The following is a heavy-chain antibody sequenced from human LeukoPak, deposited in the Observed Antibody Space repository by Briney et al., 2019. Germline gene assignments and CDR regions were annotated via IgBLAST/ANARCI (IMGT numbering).Heavy chain of an antibody. Sequence: SETLSLTCTVSGGSVSRYFWSWIRQPPGKGLEWIGYIYYSGSTNYNPSLKSRVTISVDTSKNQFSLKLSSVTAADTAVYYCARSTYYDFWSGASFDYWGQGTLVTVSS. V-gene: IGHV4-59*08. CDR3: ARSTYYDFWSGASFDY. J-gene: IGHJ4*02. CDR1: GGSVSRYF. CDR2: IYYSGST. D-gene: IGHD3-3*01.